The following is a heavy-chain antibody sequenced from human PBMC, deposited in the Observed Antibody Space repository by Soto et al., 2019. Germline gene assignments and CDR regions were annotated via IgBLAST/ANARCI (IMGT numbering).Heavy chain of an antibody. D-gene: IGHD2-21*02. CDR2: IIPIFGTA. Sequence: QVQLVQSGAEVKKPGSSVKVSCKASGGTFSSYAISWVRQAPGQGLEWMGGIIPIFGTANYAQKFQGRVTIHANQATRTADVELSSLRSEDTAVYCCARAFRFNCGVDSGRFEIWGQGTMVTASS. CDR1: GGTFSSYA. J-gene: IGHJ3*02. CDR3: ARAFRFNCGVDSGRFEI. V-gene: IGHV1-69*12.